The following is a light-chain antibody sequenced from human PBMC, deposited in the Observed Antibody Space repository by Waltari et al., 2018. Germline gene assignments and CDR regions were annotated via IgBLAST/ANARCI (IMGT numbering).Light chain of an antibody. CDR1: TGAVTSGYY. CDR2: STS. Sequence: QTVVTQEPSLTVSPGGTVTLTCASRTGAVTSGYYPNWLQQTPGQAPRALIYSTSNQHSRPPALLSGSLIGCKAALTLSGVQPEDEAEYSCLLYYGGAQYWVFGGGTKLTVL. V-gene: IGLV7-43*01. CDR3: LLYYGGAQYWV. J-gene: IGLJ3*02.